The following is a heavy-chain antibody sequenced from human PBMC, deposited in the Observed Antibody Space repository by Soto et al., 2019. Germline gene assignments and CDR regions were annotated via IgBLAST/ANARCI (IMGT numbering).Heavy chain of an antibody. J-gene: IGHJ4*02. CDR1: SSSISTSGYY. D-gene: IGHD6-19*01. CDR2: ISYSGST. CDR3: ARRGSRLSVAVAAFDY. Sequence: SDTLSLTCSVSSSSISTSGYYWGWIRQPPGTGLEWIGGISYSGSTYYNPSLKSRLTISVDTSKNHFSLKLTSVTAADTAVYFCARRGSRLSVAVAAFDYWSQGTLVTVSS. V-gene: IGHV4-39*02.